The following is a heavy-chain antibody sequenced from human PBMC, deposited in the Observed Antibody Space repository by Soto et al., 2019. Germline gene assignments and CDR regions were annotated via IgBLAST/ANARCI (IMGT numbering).Heavy chain of an antibody. CDR1: GFTFSNAW. J-gene: IGHJ4*02. CDR2: IKSKTDGGTT. V-gene: IGHV3-15*01. CDR3: TTDPSYYRGGVDY. D-gene: IGHD3-10*01. Sequence: PGGSLRLSCAASGFTFSNAWMSWVHQAPGKGLEWVGRIKSKTDGGTTDYAAPVKGRFTISRDDSKNTLYLQMNSLKTEDTAVYYCTTDPSYYRGGVDYWGQGTLVTVSS.